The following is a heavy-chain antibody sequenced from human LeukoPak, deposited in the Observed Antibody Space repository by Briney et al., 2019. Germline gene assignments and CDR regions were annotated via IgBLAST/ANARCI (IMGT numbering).Heavy chain of an antibody. J-gene: IGHJ5*02. Sequence: GGSLRLSCAASGFTFSSYAMSWVRQAPGKGLEWVSAISGSGGSTYYADSVKGRFTISRDNSKNTLYLQMNSLRAEDTAVYYCAKIRGPLLWFGELLYNWFDPWGQGTLVIVSS. CDR1: GFTFSSYA. CDR3: AKIRGPLLWFGELLYNWFDP. CDR2: ISGSGGST. V-gene: IGHV3-23*01. D-gene: IGHD3-10*01.